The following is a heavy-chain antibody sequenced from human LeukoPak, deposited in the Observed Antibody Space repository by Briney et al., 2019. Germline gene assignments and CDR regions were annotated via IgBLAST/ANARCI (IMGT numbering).Heavy chain of an antibody. CDR3: ARGESSGNFDY. CDR1: GGSISSYY. J-gene: IGHJ4*02. V-gene: IGHV4-59*01. D-gene: IGHD3-22*01. CDR2: IYYSGST. Sequence: SETLSLTCTVSGGSISSYYWSWIRQPPGKGLEWLGYIYYSGSTNYNPSLKSRVTISVDTSKNQFSLKLSSVTAADTAVYYCARGESSGNFDYWGQGTLVTVSS.